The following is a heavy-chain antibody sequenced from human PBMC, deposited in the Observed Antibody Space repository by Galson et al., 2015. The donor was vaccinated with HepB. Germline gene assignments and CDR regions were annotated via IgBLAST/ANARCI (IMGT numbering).Heavy chain of an antibody. CDR2: ISYDGSNK. CDR3: AKDLIWGYFDY. CDR1: GFTFSNSG. D-gene: IGHD3-16*01. V-gene: IGHV3-30*18. Sequence: SLRLSCAASGFTFSNSGMHWVRQAPGKGLEWVAVISYDGSNKYYADSVKGRFTFSRDNSENTLYLQMNSLRAEDTAVYYCAKDLIWGYFDYWGQGTLVTVSS. J-gene: IGHJ4*02.